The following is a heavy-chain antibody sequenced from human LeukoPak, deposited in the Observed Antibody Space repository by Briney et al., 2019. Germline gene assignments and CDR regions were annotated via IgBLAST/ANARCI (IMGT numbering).Heavy chain of an antibody. Sequence: PSATLSLTCNVSGASISSYYGSWTRQPPGKRLECLGRLSGSGSINYNPSLKSRVTMLVDTSKNQFSLKLSSVTAADTAVYYCARGLWALYYFHSWGQGTRVTVSS. CDR3: ARGLWALYYFHS. CDR1: GASISSYY. CDR2: LSGSGSI. D-gene: IGHD2-21*01. J-gene: IGHJ4*02. V-gene: IGHV4-4*07.